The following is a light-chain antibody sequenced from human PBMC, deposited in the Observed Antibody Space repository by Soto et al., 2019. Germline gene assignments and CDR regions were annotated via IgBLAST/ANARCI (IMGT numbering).Light chain of an antibody. J-gene: IGLJ1*01. V-gene: IGLV1-40*01. CDR2: EVS. CDR1: SSSIGAGYD. Sequence: QSVLTQPPSVSGAPGQRVTISCTGSSSSIGAGYDVHWYQHHPGKAPKLMIYEVSNRPSGVSNRFSGSKSGYTASLTISGLQAEDEADYYCNSQRSSGTRVFGTGTKVTVL. CDR3: NSQRSSGTRV.